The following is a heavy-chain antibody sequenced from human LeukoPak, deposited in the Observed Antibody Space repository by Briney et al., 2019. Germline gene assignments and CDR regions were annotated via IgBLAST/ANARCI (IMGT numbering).Heavy chain of an antibody. CDR3: ARLDCSSTSCYLSRVYYYMDV. Sequence: SETLSPTCTVSGGSISSSSYYWGWIRQPPGKGLEWIGSIYYSGSTYYNPSLKSRVTISVDTSKNQFSLKLSSVTAADTAVYYCARLDCSSTSCYLSRVYYYMDVWGKGTTVTVSS. V-gene: IGHV4-39*01. CDR2: IYYSGST. D-gene: IGHD2-2*01. J-gene: IGHJ6*03. CDR1: GGSISSSSYY.